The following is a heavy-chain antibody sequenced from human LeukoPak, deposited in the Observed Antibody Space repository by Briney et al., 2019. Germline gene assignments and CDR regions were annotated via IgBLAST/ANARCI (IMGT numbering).Heavy chain of an antibody. D-gene: IGHD5-12*01. J-gene: IGHJ4*02. CDR2: IGGSNGIT. V-gene: IGHV3-23*01. CDR1: RFTFNSYA. Sequence: GGSLRLSCAASRFTFNSYAMSWVGQAPGKGLEWVSVIGGSNGITFYVGSVKGRFTISRDNSKDTLYLQMNSLRAEDTAVYYCARNENSGWGYFDYWGQGTLVTVSS. CDR3: ARNENSGWGYFDY.